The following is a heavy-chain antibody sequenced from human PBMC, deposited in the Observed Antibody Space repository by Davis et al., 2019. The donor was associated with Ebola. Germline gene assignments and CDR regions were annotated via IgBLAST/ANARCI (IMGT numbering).Heavy chain of an antibody. CDR2: ISGSGGST. Sequence: PGGSLRLSCAASGFTFSSYAMSWVRQAPGKGLEWVSAISGSGGSTYYADSVKGRFTISRDNSKNTLYLQMNSLRAEDTAVYYCARDYCGGDCYLFDYWGQGTLVTVSS. V-gene: IGHV3-23*01. CDR3: ARDYCGGDCYLFDY. CDR1: GFTFSSYA. J-gene: IGHJ4*02. D-gene: IGHD2-21*01.